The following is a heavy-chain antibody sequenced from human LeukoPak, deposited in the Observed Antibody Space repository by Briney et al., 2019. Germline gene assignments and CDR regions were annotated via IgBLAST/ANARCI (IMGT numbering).Heavy chain of an antibody. CDR3: ARGIAAASQRAFDI. CDR1: GGSISSYY. Sequence: ETLSLTCPVSGGSISSYYWSWIRQPAGKGLEWIGRIYSSGGTDYNPSLKSRVTMSVDTSKNQFALKLSSVTAADTAVYYCARGIAAASQRAFDIWGQGTMVIVSS. V-gene: IGHV4-4*07. CDR2: IYSSGGT. J-gene: IGHJ3*02. D-gene: IGHD6-13*01.